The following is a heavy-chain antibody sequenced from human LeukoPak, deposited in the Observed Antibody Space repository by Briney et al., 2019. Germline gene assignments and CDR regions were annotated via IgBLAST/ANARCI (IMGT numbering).Heavy chain of an antibody. D-gene: IGHD6-13*01. CDR2: IRSKAYGGTT. J-gene: IGHJ4*02. Sequence: PGRSLRLSCTASGFTFGDYAMSRFRQAPGKGLEWVGFIRSKAYGGTTEYAASVKGRFTISRDDSKSITYLQMNSLKTEDTAVYYCTRENSSSWYVFDYWGQGTLVTVSS. CDR3: TRENSSSWYVFDY. CDR1: GFTFGDYA. V-gene: IGHV3-49*03.